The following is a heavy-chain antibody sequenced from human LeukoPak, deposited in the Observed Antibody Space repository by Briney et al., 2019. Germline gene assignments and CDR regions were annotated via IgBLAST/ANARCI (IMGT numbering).Heavy chain of an antibody. Sequence: PGGSLRLSCAASGFTFSSYAMHWVRQAPGKGLEWVAVISYDGSNKYHADSVKGRFTISRDNSKNTLYLQMNSLRAEDTAVYYCAREGYDSSGYYLDDAFDIWGQGTMVTVSS. D-gene: IGHD3-22*01. V-gene: IGHV3-30-3*01. J-gene: IGHJ3*02. CDR1: GFTFSSYA. CDR3: AREGYDSSGYYLDDAFDI. CDR2: ISYDGSNK.